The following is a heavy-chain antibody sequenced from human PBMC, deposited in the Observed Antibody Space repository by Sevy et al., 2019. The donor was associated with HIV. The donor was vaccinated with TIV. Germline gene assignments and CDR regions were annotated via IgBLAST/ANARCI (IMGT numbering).Heavy chain of an antibody. J-gene: IGHJ4*02. CDR1: GFTFSSYV. CDR3: ARDTRSEEGYFDY. Sequence: GGYLRLSCVASGFTFSSYVMSWVRQAPGKGLEWVSVISGSGGSTYYADSVKGRFTISRDNSKNTLYLQMNSLRAQDTAVYYCARDTRSEEGYFDYWGQGTVVTVSS. V-gene: IGHV3-23*01. CDR2: ISGSGGST.